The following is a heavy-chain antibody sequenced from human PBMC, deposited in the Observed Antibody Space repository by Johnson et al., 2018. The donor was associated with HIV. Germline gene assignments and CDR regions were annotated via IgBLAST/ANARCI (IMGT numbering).Heavy chain of an antibody. CDR1: GFTFSNAW. J-gene: IGHJ3*02. Sequence: VQLVESGGGLVKPGGSLRLSCAASGFTFSNAWMSWVRQAPGKGLEWVGRIKSKTDGGTTDYAAPVKGRFTISRDDSKNTLYLKMNSLKTEDTAVYYCTTSTRSHWLAITDALEIWGQGTMVTVSS. D-gene: IGHD3-9*01. CDR2: IKSKTDGGTT. V-gene: IGHV3-15*01. CDR3: TTSTRSHWLAITDALEI.